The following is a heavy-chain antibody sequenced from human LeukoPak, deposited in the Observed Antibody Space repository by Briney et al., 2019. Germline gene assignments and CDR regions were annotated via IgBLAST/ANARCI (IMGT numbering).Heavy chain of an antibody. D-gene: IGHD2-2*01. CDR1: GFTFSSYA. Sequence: GGSLRLSCAASGFTFSSYAMSWVRQAPGKGLEWVSAISGSGGSTYYADSVKGRFTISRDNSKNTLYLQMNSLRAEDTAVYYRAAEKVVVVPAASKEDYWGQGTLVTVSS. J-gene: IGHJ4*02. CDR3: AAEKVVVVPAASKEDY. CDR2: ISGSGGST. V-gene: IGHV3-23*01.